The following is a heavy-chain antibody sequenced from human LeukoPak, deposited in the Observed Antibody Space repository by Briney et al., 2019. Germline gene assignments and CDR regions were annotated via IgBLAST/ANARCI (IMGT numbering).Heavy chain of an antibody. D-gene: IGHD4-17*01. CDR2: ISSSGSTI. Sequence: PGGSLRLSCAASGLTFSSYEMNWVRQAPGKGLEWVSYISSSGSTIYYADSVKGRFTISRDNAKNSLYLQMNSLRAEDTAVYYCARVEATVTTLDYWGQGTLVTVSS. CDR1: GLTFSSYE. V-gene: IGHV3-48*03. J-gene: IGHJ4*02. CDR3: ARVEATVTTLDY.